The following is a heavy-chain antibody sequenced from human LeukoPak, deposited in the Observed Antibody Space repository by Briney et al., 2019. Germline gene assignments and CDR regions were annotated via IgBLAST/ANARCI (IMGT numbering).Heavy chain of an antibody. CDR3: ARSVRLLWFGV. V-gene: IGHV1-2*02. J-gene: IGHJ4*02. CDR2: INPNSGGT. Sequence: ASVKVSCKASGYTFTGYYMHWVRQAPGQGLEWMGWINPNSGGTNYARKFQGRVTMTRDTSISTAYMELSRLRSDDTAVYYCARSVRLLWFGVWGQGTLVTVSS. D-gene: IGHD3-10*01. CDR1: GYTFTGYY.